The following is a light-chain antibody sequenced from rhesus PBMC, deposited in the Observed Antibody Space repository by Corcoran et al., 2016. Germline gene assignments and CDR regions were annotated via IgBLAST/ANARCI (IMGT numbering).Light chain of an antibody. V-gene: IGLV7-76*01. CDR3: MLSVSGAYI. Sequence: QAVVTQEPSLTVSPGGTVTLTCGSSAGAVTSGNYPNWFQQKPAQAPRGLIYNTNSRHSWTPARFSGSLAGGKAALTLSGAQPEDEAEYYCMLSVSGAYIFGSGTRLTVV. CDR2: NTN. CDR1: AGAVTSGNY. J-gene: IGLJ1*01.